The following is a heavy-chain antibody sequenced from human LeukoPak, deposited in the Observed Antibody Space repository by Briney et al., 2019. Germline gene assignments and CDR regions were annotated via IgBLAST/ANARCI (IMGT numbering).Heavy chain of an antibody. V-gene: IGHV4-34*01. CDR2: INHSGST. J-gene: IGHJ4*02. D-gene: IGHD6-19*01. CDR3: ARLRPWLYYFDY. Sequence: SETLSLTCAVYGGSFSGYYWSWIRQPPGKGLEWIGEINHSGSTNYNPSLKSRVTISVDTSKNQFSLKLSSVTAADTAVYYCARLRPWLYYFDYWGQGTLVTVSS. CDR1: GGSFSGYY.